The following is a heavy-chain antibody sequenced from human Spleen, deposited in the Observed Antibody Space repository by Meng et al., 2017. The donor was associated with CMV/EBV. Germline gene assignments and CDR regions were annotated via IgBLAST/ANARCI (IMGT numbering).Heavy chain of an antibody. D-gene: IGHD3-3*01. V-gene: IGHV1-2*02. J-gene: IGHJ4*02. CDR3: ARVLSDLEWLPSDY. CDR1: GYTFTGYY. Sequence: ASMKVSCKASGYTFTGYYMHWVRQAPGQGLEWMGWINPNSGGTNYAQKFQGRVTMTRDTSISTANMELSRLRSDDTAVYYCARVLSDLEWLPSDYWGQGTLVTVSS. CDR2: INPNSGGT.